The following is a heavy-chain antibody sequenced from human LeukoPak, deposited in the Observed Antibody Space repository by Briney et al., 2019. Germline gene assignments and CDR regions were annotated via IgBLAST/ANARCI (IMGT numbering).Heavy chain of an antibody. CDR1: GYTFTGYY. J-gene: IGHJ6*03. D-gene: IGHD3-3*01. Sequence: ASVKVSCKASGYTFTGYYMHWVRQAPRQGLEWMGWVNPNSGGTNYAQKFQGRVTMTRDTSISTAYMELSSLRSEDTAVYYCARDTRIFGVVIGPYYYMDVWGKGTTVTVSS. V-gene: IGHV1-2*02. CDR2: VNPNSGGT. CDR3: ARDTRIFGVVIGPYYYMDV.